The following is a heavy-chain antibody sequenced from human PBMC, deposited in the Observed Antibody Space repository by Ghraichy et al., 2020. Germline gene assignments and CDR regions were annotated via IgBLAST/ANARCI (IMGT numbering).Heavy chain of an antibody. CDR2: ISAYNGNT. V-gene: IGHV1-18*04. CDR1: GYTFTSYG. CDR3: ARDSVSPTYYDILTGYYGGGRPRGDAFDI. D-gene: IGHD3-9*01. J-gene: IGHJ3*02. Sequence: ASVKVSCKASGYTFTSYGISWVRQAPGQGLEWMGWISAYNGNTNYAQKLQGRVTMTTDTSTSTAYMELRSLRSDDTAVYYCARDSVSPTYYDILTGYYGGGRPRGDAFDIWGQGTMVTVSS.